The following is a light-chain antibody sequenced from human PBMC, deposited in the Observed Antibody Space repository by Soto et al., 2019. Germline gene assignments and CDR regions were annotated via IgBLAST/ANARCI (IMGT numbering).Light chain of an antibody. CDR2: DAS. Sequence: IVLTHSPATLSSSKGERATLSCRASQSIRSNYLAWYQQKPGQPPRLLFFDASNRVTGIPARFSGGGSGTDFTLTISRLEPEDFAVYYCQQYGYSPITFGQGTRLDIK. J-gene: IGKJ5*01. CDR3: QQYGYSPIT. V-gene: IGKV3-20*01. CDR1: QSIRSNY.